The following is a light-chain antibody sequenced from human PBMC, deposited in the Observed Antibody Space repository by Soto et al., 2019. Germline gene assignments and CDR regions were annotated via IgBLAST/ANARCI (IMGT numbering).Light chain of an antibody. Sequence: QSALTQPASVSGSPGQSITISCTGTSSDVGGYNYVSWYQQHPAKAPKLMIYDVSNRPSGVSNRLSGSKSGNTAALTFCGLQAEDEADYYCGSYTSSSTVVFGGGTELTV. J-gene: IGLJ2*01. CDR2: DVS. CDR3: GSYTSSSTVV. CDR1: SSDVGGYNY. V-gene: IGLV2-14*01.